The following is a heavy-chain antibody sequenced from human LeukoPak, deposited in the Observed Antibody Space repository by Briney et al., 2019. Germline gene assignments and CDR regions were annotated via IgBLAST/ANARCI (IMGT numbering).Heavy chain of an antibody. J-gene: IGHJ4*02. CDR1: GGSFSGYY. CDR2: INHSGRT. CDR3: ARAAEPTVIGY. V-gene: IGHV4-34*01. Sequence: SETLSHTCAVYGGSFSGYYWSWIRQPPGKGLKSIGEINHSGRTNYNPSLKSRGTISVDTSKNQFSLNLNSVTAADTAVYYCARAAEPTVIGYWGQGTLVTVSS. D-gene: IGHD4-17*01.